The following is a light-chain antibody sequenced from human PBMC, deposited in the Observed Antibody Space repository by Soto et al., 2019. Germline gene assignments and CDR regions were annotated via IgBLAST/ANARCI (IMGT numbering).Light chain of an antibody. CDR2: GAS. Sequence: IVMTQSPATLSVSPGERATLSCRASQSVSSNVAWYQQIPGQTPRLLIYGASTRATGIPVRFSGSGSGTEFTLTISSLQSEDFAVYYCQQYNNWPPAFGQGTRLEIK. J-gene: IGKJ5*01. CDR1: QSVSSN. V-gene: IGKV3-15*01. CDR3: QQYNNWPPA.